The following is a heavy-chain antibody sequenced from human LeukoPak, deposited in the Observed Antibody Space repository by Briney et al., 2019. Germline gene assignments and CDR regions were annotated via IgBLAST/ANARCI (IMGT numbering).Heavy chain of an antibody. CDR1: GFSLSTSGTR. Sequence: EPGPTLVNPTQTLSLTCTFYGFSLSTSGTREDWIRKPPVKPLEWPARIDWDDDKFYSTSLKPKLTISKDTTTIHVVLTMTNMDPVATATYYCTRISTDSGSSPFDYWGQGTLVTVSS. D-gene: IGHD6-6*01. J-gene: IGHJ4*02. CDR2: IDWDDDK. CDR3: TRISTDSGSSPFDY. V-gene: IGHV2-70*04.